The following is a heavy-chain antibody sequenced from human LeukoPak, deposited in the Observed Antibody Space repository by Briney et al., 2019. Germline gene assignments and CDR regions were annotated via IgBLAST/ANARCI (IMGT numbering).Heavy chain of an antibody. J-gene: IGHJ5*02. CDR3: ARMLTVAGTPSNWFDP. Sequence: GASVKVSCKASGGTFSSYAISWVRQAPGQGLEWMGGIIPIFGTANYAQKFQGRVTITADESTSTAYMELSSLSSEDTAVYYCARMLTVAGTPSNWFDPWGQGTLVTVSS. D-gene: IGHD6-19*01. CDR1: GGTFSSYA. CDR2: IIPIFGTA. V-gene: IGHV1-69*01.